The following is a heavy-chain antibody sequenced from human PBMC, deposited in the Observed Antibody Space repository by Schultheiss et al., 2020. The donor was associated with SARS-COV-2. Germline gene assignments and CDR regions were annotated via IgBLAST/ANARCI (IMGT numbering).Heavy chain of an antibody. Sequence: GESLKISCAASGFTFSSYGMHWVRQAPGKGLEWVALISYDGTEKYYADSVRGRFTVSGDESKNTVYLQMNSLRPEDTALYYCAKDQWNITVAPYDYWGQGTLVTVSS. CDR3: AKDQWNITVAPYDY. CDR1: GFTFSSYG. CDR2: ISYDGTEK. J-gene: IGHJ4*02. D-gene: IGHD6-19*01. V-gene: IGHV3-30*18.